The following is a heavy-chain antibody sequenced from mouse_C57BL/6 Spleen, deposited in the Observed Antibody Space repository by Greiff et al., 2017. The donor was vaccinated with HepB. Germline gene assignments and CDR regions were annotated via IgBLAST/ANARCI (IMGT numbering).Heavy chain of an antibody. CDR2: ISSGGDYI. J-gene: IGHJ3*01. V-gene: IGHV5-9-1*02. CDR1: GFTFSSYA. CDR3: TRGGYYPWFAY. Sequence: EVQRVESGEGLVKPGGSLKLSCAASGFTFSSYAMSWVRQTPEKRLEWVAYISSGGDYIYYADTVKGRFTISRDNARNTLYLQMSSLKSEDTAMYYCTRGGYYPWFAYWGQGTLVTVSA. D-gene: IGHD2-3*01.